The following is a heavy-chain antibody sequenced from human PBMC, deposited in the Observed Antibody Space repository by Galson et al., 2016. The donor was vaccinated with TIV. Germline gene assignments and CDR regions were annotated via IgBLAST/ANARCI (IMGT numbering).Heavy chain of an antibody. CDR1: GLTFSSYG. Sequence: SLRLSCAASGLTFSSYGMHWVRQAPGKGLEWVAGIWYDGSKKNYADSVKGRFTISRDNSKKPVYLQMDNLRAEDTAVYYCARDQNFYDSSGYHLGRWDGGFDIWGQGTMVTFSS. J-gene: IGHJ3*02. V-gene: IGHV3-33*01. CDR2: IWYDGSKK. CDR3: ARDQNFYDSSGYHLGRWDGGFDI. D-gene: IGHD3-22*01.